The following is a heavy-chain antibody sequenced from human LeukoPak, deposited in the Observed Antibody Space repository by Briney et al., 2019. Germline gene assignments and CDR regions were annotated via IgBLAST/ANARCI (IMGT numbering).Heavy chain of an antibody. D-gene: IGHD6-19*01. CDR1: GFSFSDYE. Sequence: GGSLRLSCAASGFSFSDYEMNWVRQSPAKGLEWVSNISPNGGTKYYAGSVKGRFTISRDNAKNSLCLQMNSLRAEDTGVYFCSKLAVASADSWGQGTLVTVSS. J-gene: IGHJ4*02. CDR2: ISPNGGTK. CDR3: SKLAVASADS. V-gene: IGHV3-48*03.